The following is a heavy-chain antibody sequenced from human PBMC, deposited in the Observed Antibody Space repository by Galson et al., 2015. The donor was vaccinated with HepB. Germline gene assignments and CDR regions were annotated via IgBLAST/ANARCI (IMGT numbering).Heavy chain of an antibody. V-gene: IGHV3-11*06. CDR2: ISASSTYT. J-gene: IGHJ5*02. D-gene: IGHD4-17*01. Sequence: SLRLSCAASGFSFSDYYMSWIRQAPGKGLEWISYISASSTYTTYADSVKGRFTISRDNAKKSLYLQMNSLRAEDTAVYYCARDGDYLSYRPHRFDPWGQGTLVTVSS. CDR1: GFSFSDYY. CDR3: ARDGDYLSYRPHRFDP.